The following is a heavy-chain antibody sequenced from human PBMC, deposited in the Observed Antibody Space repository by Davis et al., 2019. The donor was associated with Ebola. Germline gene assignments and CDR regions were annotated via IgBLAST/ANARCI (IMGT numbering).Heavy chain of an antibody. D-gene: IGHD6-13*01. CDR1: GGSFSGYY. V-gene: IGHV4-34*01. Sequence: PSETLSLTCAVYGGSFSGYYWSWIRQPPGKGLEWIGYIYYSGSTYYNPSLKSRVTISVDTSKNQFSLKLSSVTAADTAVYYCARRKQSIAAAGIDYWGQGTLVTVSS. CDR2: IYYSGST. J-gene: IGHJ4*02. CDR3: ARRKQSIAAAGIDY.